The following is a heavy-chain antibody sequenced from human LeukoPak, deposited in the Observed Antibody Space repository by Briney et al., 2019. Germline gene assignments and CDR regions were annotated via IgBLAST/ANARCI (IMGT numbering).Heavy chain of an antibody. CDR3: AKGGPNFDWFISQYNWFDP. CDR1: GFTFSSYA. Sequence: PGGSLRLSCAASGFTFSSYAMSWVRQAPGKGLEWVSAISGSGGRTYYADSVKGRFTISRDNSKNTLYLQMNSLRAEDTAVYYCAKGGPNFDWFISQYNWFDPWGQGTLVTVSS. D-gene: IGHD3-9*01. CDR2: ISGSGGRT. J-gene: IGHJ5*02. V-gene: IGHV3-23*01.